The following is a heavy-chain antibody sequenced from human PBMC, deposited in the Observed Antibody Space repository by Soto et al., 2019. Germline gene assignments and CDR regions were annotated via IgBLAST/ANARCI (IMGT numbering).Heavy chain of an antibody. CDR1: GFTFSSYG. V-gene: IGHV3-33*01. CDR2: IWYDGSNK. J-gene: IGHJ4*02. Sequence: QVQLVESGGDVVQPGRSLRLSCAASGFTFSSYGMHWVRQAPGKGLEWVAVIWYDGSNKYYADSVKGRFTISRDNSKNTLYLQMNSLRAEDTAVYYCAREEEGRFLFRYWGQGTLVTVSS. CDR3: AREEEGRFLFRY. D-gene: IGHD3-3*01.